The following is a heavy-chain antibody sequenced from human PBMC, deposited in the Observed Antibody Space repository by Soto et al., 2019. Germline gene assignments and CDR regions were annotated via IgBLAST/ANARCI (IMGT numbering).Heavy chain of an antibody. J-gene: IGHJ6*02. CDR1: GGSFSGYY. CDR2: INHSGST. D-gene: IGHD6-25*01. Sequence: QVQLQQWGAGLLKPSETLSLTCAVYGGSFSGYYWSWIRQPPGKGLEWIEEINHSGSTNYNPSLNSRVTISVDTSKNQFSLKLSSVTAADTAVYYCARGPATLGYYYGMDVWGQGTTVTVSS. V-gene: IGHV4-34*01. CDR3: ARGPATLGYYYGMDV.